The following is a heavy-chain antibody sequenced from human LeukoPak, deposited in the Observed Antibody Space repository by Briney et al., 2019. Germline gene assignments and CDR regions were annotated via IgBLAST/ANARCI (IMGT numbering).Heavy chain of an antibody. Sequence: GESLKISCKGSGYSFTTYWLAWVRQMPGKGLEWMGIIYPGDTDTRYSPSFQGQVTISVDKSVSAAYLQWSSLKASDTAMYYCASPPTRECSSISCPLSYWGQGTLVTVSS. J-gene: IGHJ4*02. CDR1: GYSFTTYW. CDR3: ASPPTRECSSISCPLSY. D-gene: IGHD2-2*01. CDR2: IYPGDTDT. V-gene: IGHV5-51*01.